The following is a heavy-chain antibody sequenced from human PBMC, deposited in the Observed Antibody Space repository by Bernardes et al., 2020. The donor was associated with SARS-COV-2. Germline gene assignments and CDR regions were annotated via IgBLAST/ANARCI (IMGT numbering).Heavy chain of an antibody. CDR2: ISAYNGNT. D-gene: IGHD3-3*01. V-gene: IGHV1-18*01. CDR3: ARDGETYYDFWSGYYAFDY. CDR1: GYTFTSYG. J-gene: IGHJ4*02. Sequence: ASVKVSCKASGYTFTSYGISWVRQAPGQGLEWMGWISAYNGNTNYAQKLQGRVTMTTDTSTSTAYMELRSLRSDDTAVYYCARDGETYYDFWSGYYAFDYWGQGTLVTVSS.